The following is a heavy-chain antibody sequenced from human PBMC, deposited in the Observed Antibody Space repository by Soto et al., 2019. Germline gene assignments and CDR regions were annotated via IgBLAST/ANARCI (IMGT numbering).Heavy chain of an antibody. CDR3: SRENWFQDY. CDR1: VFTVRTYY. J-gene: IGHJ4*02. V-gene: IGHV3-7*03. Sequence: GGSLRLSCAASVFTVRTYYMTWVRQAPGKGLEWVASIKNDGSEQYYVDSVKGRFTISRDNAKNSLYLQMNSLRAGDTALYYCSRENWFQDYWGQGTRVTVSS. D-gene: IGHD3-10*01. CDR2: IKNDGSEQ.